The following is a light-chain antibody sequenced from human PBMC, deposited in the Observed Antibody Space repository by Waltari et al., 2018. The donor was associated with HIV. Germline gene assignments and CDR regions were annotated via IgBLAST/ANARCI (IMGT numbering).Light chain of an antibody. CDR2: WAS. J-gene: IGKJ4*01. CDR1: RTVFYSSDNRNY. CDR3: QQYYSVPPT. V-gene: IGKV4-1*01. Sequence: DIVMTQSPDSLAVSLGERATINCKSSRTVFYSSDNRNYLAWYLQRPGQSPKVLIFWASTRAFGVPDRFSGSGSGTDFSLTLSSLQADDVGIYYGQQYYSVPPTFGGGTKVEI.